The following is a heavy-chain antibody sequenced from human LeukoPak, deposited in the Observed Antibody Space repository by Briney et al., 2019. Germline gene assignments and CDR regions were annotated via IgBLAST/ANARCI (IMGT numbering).Heavy chain of an antibody. CDR1: GFTFDDYA. D-gene: IGHD3-22*01. V-gene: IGHV3-9*01. CDR3: AKDIGPYYYDSSGYQRD. J-gene: IGHJ4*02. Sequence: GGSLRLSCAASGFTFDDYAMHWVRQAPGKGLGWVSGISWNSGSIGYADSVKGRFTNSRDNAKNSLYLQMNSLRAEDTASYYCAKDIGPYYYDSSGYQRDWGQGTLVTVSS. CDR2: ISWNSGSI.